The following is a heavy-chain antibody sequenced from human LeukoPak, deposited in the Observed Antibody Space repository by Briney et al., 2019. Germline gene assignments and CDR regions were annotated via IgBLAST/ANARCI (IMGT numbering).Heavy chain of an antibody. V-gene: IGHV3-66*01. CDR3: AKFKVRAVIHKYYFDS. D-gene: IGHD3-10*01. Sequence: GGSLRLSCAASGFTVRSNYMSWIRQAPVHVLDCVSVVSRGCSTYYADSVKGRFTISRDNYNNTLYLQMNRLRAEDKAVHYCAKFKVRAVIHKYYFDSWGQGTLVTVSS. CDR2: VSRGCST. CDR1: GFTVRSNY. J-gene: IGHJ4*02.